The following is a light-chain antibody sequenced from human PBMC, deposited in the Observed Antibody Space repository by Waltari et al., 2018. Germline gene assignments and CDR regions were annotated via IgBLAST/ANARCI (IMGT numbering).Light chain of an antibody. Sequence: GPTHSPAGLSSSTRGPATLSCRASASVNARYLPCYHRNPGQAPRLLIYDASSRATGVPDRFSGSGSGTDFTLIISRLEPEDVAVYHCLQYVNSPLTFGGGTKVESK. CDR2: DAS. J-gene: IGKJ4*01. CDR3: LQYVNSPLT. V-gene: IGKV3-20*01. CDR1: ASVNARY.